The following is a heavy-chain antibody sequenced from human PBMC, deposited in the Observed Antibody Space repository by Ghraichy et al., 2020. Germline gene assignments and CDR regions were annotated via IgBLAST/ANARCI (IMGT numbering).Heavy chain of an antibody. V-gene: IGHV4-39*02. J-gene: IGHJ4*02. D-gene: IGHD3-3*01. CDR3: ARGTRDDFWSGYYGPLDY. CDR2: LYYSGST. Sequence: SETLSLTCTVSGVSISTSSYYWGWIRQPPGRGLEWIGSLYYSGSTHYSPSLKSRLTISVDTSQNHFSLKLSSVTATDTAAYYCARGTRDDFWSGYYGPLDYWGQGILVTVSS. CDR1: GVSISTSSYY.